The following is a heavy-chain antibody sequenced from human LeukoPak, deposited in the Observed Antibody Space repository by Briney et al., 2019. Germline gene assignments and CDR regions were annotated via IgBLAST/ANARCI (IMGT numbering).Heavy chain of an antibody. CDR1: GGTFSSYA. D-gene: IGHD3-22*01. CDR3: ATLDPYDSSGYYYDGAFDI. Sequence: GSSVKVSCKASGGTFSSYAISWVRQAPGQGLEWMGRIIPILGIANYAQKFRGRVTITADKSTSTAYMELSSLRSEDTAVYYCATLDPYDSSGYYYDGAFDIWGQGTMVTVSS. J-gene: IGHJ3*02. V-gene: IGHV1-69*04. CDR2: IIPILGIA.